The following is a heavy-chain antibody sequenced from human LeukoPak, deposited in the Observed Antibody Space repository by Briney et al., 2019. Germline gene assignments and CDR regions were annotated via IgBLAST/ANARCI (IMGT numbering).Heavy chain of an antibody. V-gene: IGHV3-7*01. J-gene: IGHJ4*02. CDR1: GFIFSSYW. Sequence: QPGGSLRLSCAASGFIFSSYWMSWVRQAPGKGLEWVANMKQDGSEKYYVDSVKGRFTISRDNAKNSLYLQMSSLRAEDTAVYYCARHVTGARLEYCSSTSCYMVDYWGQGTLVTVSS. D-gene: IGHD2-2*02. CDR2: MKQDGSEK. CDR3: ARHVTGARLEYCSSTSCYMVDY.